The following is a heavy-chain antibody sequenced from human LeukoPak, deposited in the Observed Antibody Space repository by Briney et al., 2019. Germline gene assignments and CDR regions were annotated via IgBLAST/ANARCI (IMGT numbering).Heavy chain of an antibody. J-gene: IGHJ5*02. CDR2: IYYSGST. CDR1: GDSIDGYY. Sequence: SETLSLTCTVSGDSIDGYYWSWIRQPPGKGLEWIAYIYYSGSTNYNPSLRSRVTISVDRSKNQFSLKLTSVTAAGTAVYYCARQGPGSWFDPWGQGTLVTVSS. D-gene: IGHD1-26*01. CDR3: ARQGPGSWFDP. V-gene: IGHV4-59*08.